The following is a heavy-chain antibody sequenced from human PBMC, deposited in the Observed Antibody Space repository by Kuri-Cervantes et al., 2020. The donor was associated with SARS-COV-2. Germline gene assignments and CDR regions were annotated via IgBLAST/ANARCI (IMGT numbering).Heavy chain of an antibody. D-gene: IGHD3-10*01. J-gene: IGHJ4*02. Sequence: ESLKISCAVSGYSISSGYYWSWIRQPPGKGLEWIGEINHSGSTNYNPSLKSRVTVSVDTSKNQFSLKLSSVTAADTAVYYCARLLTLGEDDYWGQGTLVTVSS. CDR2: INHSGST. CDR3: ARLLTLGEDDY. CDR1: GYSISSGYY. V-gene: IGHV4-38-2*01.